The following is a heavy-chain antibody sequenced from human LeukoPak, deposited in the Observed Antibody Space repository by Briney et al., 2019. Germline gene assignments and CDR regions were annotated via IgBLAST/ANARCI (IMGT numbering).Heavy chain of an antibody. CDR3: ARETGSSSFYYYYYMDV. CDR1: GGSISSYY. D-gene: IGHD6-6*01. CDR2: IYTSGST. V-gene: IGHV4-4*07. Sequence: SETLSLTCTVSGGSISSYYWSWLRQPAGKGLEWIGRIYTSGSTNYNPSLKSRVTMSVDTSKNQFSLKLSSVTAADTAVYYCARETGSSSFYYYYYMDVWGKGTTVTVSS. J-gene: IGHJ6*03.